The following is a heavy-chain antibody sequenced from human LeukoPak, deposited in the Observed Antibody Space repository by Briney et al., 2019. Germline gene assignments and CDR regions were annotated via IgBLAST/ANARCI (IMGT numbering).Heavy chain of an antibody. D-gene: IGHD6-19*01. J-gene: IGHJ5*02. V-gene: IGHV4-4*09. Sequence: KSSDTLSLTCTVSGDSISTYYWSWIRQPPGKGLEWIGCICNSGGTNYNPSLKSRVTISVDTSKNQFSLNLSSVTAADTAVYYCTKTVRPNNSGWYRWFDPWGQGTLVTVSS. CDR1: GDSISTYY. CDR3: TKTVRPNNSGWYRWFDP. CDR2: ICNSGGT.